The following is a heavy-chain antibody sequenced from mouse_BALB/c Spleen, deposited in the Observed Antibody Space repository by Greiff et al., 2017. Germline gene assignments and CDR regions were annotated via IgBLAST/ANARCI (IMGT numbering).Heavy chain of an antibody. CDR1: GFNIKDTY. Sequence: VQLQQSGAELVKPGASVKLSCTASGFNIKDTYMHWVKQRPEQGLEWIGRIDPENGNTIYDPKFQGKASITADTSSNTAYLQLSSLTSEDTAVYYCARSARAWFAYWGQGTLVTVSA. V-gene: IGHV14-3*02. J-gene: IGHJ3*01. CDR2: IDPENGNT. D-gene: IGHD3-1*01. CDR3: ARSARAWFAY.